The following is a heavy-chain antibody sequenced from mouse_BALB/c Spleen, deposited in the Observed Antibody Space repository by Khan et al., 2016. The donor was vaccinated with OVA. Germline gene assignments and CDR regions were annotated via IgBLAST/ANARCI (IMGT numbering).Heavy chain of an antibody. CDR1: GFTFSSFG. D-gene: IGHD1-1*02. Sequence: EVQLQESGGGLVQPGGSRKLSCAASGFTFSSFGMHWVRQAPEKGLEWVAYISSGSNTIHYADTVKGRFTISRDNPKNTLFLQMTSLRSEDTAMYYWVREDYGHWYFDVWGAGTTVTVSS. V-gene: IGHV5-17*02. J-gene: IGHJ1*01. CDR3: VREDYGHWYFDV. CDR2: ISSGSNTI.